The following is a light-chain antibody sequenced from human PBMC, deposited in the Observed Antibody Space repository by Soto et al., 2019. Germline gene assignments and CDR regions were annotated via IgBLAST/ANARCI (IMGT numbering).Light chain of an antibody. J-gene: IGKJ4*01. CDR1: QSVSSN. Sequence: EIVMTQSPATLSVSPGERATLSCRASQSVSSNLAWYQQKPGQAPRLLIYGASTRATGIPARFSGSRSGTEFTLTINSPQSDDVAVYYCQQYNNWPALTFGGGGQVEIK. V-gene: IGKV3-15*01. CDR3: QQYNNWPALT. CDR2: GAS.